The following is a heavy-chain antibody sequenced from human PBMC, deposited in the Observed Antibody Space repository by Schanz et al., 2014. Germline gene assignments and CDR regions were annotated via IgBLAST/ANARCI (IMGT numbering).Heavy chain of an antibody. CDR2: INLSGGST. D-gene: IGHD2-2*02. Sequence: QVQLVQSGDEVKKPGASVKVSCKTSGYTFSDYGITWVRQAPGQGLEWMGIINLSGGSTNNAQKFQGRLTMTRDTSTSTVYMELSSLRSEDTAVYYCAGTYCSSTSCYTGYYFMDVWGKGTTVTVSS. CDR1: GYTFSDYG. CDR3: AGTYCSSTSCYTGYYFMDV. V-gene: IGHV1-46*01. J-gene: IGHJ6*03.